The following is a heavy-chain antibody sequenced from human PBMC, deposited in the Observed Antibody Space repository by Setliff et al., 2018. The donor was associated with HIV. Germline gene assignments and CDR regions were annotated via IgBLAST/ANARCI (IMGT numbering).Heavy chain of an antibody. Sequence: SETLSLTCTVSGGSISGDYYWSWIRQPPGKGLEWIGYIYYSGSTYYNPSPKSRVTISVDTSKNQFSLKLSSVTAADTAVYYCARMYSGYDWSPAGARTRYFDYWGQGTLVTVSS. CDR1: GGSISGDYY. D-gene: IGHD5-12*01. V-gene: IGHV4-30-4*08. CDR2: IYYSGST. J-gene: IGHJ4*02. CDR3: ARMYSGYDWSPAGARTRYFDY.